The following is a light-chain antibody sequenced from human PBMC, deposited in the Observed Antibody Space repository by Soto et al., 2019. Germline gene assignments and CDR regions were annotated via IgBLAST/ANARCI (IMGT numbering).Light chain of an antibody. J-gene: IGKJ1*01. V-gene: IGKV1-5*01. Sequence: DIQMTQSPSTLSASVLYIVTITFRASQSIISWLAWYQQKPGKAPKLLIYDASTLESGVPSRFTGRGSGTEFTLTISSLQPEDFATYYCQQYKSYSRMFGQGTKVDIK. CDR2: DAS. CDR1: QSIISW. CDR3: QQYKSYSRM.